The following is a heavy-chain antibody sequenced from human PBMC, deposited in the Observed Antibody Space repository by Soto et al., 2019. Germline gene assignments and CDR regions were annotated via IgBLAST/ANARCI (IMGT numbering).Heavy chain of an antibody. V-gene: IGHV1-2*04. CDR2: INPNSGGT. J-gene: IGHJ4*02. Sequence: ASVKVSCKASGYTFTGYYMHRVRQAPGQGLEWMGWINPNSGGTNYAQKFQGWVTMTRDTSISTAYMELSRLRSDDTAVYYCARGNDILTGYYFTMYYWGQGTLVTVSS. D-gene: IGHD3-9*01. CDR1: GYTFTGYY. CDR3: ARGNDILTGYYFTMYY.